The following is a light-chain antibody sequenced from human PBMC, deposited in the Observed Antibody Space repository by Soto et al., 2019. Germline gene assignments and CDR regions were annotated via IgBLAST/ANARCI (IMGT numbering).Light chain of an antibody. CDR3: CSYAGSITYV. CDR1: SSDVGSDNL. J-gene: IGLJ1*01. Sequence: SALTQPASVSGSPGQSITISCTGTSSDVGSDNLVSWYQQHPGKAPKFIIYEVSQRPAGVSYRFSGSKSGNTAYLTISGLQAEDEADYYCCSYAGSITYVFGTGTKVTV. CDR2: EVS. V-gene: IGLV2-23*02.